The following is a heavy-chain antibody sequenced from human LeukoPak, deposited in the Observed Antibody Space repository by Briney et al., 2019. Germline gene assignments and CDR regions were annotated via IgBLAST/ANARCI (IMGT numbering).Heavy chain of an antibody. Sequence: ASGKVSCKASGYTFTSYGISWVRQAPGQGLEWMGWISAYNGNTNYAQKFKGRVTMTTDTSTSTAYMELRSLRSDDTAVYYRARRARANFDYWGQGTLVTVSS. CDR2: ISAYNGNT. J-gene: IGHJ4*02. V-gene: IGHV1-18*01. CDR3: ARRARANFDY. CDR1: GYTFTSYG.